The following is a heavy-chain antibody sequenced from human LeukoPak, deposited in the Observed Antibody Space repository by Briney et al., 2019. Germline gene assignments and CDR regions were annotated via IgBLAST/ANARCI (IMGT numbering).Heavy chain of an antibody. J-gene: IGHJ4*02. CDR2: IYSGGST. D-gene: IGHD1-26*01. V-gene: IGHV3-66*02. CDR3: ARSGDIVGATTLDY. CDR1: GFTVSSNY. Sequence: GGSLRLSCAASGFTVSSNYMSWVCQAPGKGLEWVSVIYSGGSTYYADSVKGRFTISRDNSKNTLYLQMNSLRAEDTAVYYRARSGDIVGATTLDYWGQGTLVTVSS.